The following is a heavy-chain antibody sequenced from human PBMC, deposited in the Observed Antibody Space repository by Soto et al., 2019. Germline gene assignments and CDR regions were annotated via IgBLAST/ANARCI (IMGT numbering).Heavy chain of an antibody. CDR3: ARERGGSGSYYQEGVWFDP. CDR1: GGTFSSYT. D-gene: IGHD3-10*01. J-gene: IGHJ5*02. Sequence: RASVKVSCKASGGTFSSYTISWVRQAPGQGLEWMGRIIPILGIANYAQKFQGRVTITADKSTSTAYMELSSLRSEDTAVYYCARERGGSGSYYQEGVWFDPWGQGTLVTVSS. V-gene: IGHV1-69*04. CDR2: IIPILGIA.